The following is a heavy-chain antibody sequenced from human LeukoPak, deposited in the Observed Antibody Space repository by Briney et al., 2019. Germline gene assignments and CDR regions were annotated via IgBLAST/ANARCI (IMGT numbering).Heavy chain of an antibody. V-gene: IGHV4-34*01. CDR1: GGSFSGYY. J-gene: IGHJ4*02. CDR2: INHSGST. Sequence: SETLSLTCAVYGGSFSGYYWSWIRQPPGKGLEWIGEINHSGSTNYSPSLKSQVTISVDTSKNQFSLKLSSVTAADTAVYYCASSGYGYVDFQYLYYWGQGTLVTVSS. CDR3: ASSGYGYVDFQYLYY. D-gene: IGHD4-17*01.